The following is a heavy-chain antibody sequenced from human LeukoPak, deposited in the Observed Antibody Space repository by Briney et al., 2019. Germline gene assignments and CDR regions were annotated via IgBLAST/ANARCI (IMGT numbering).Heavy chain of an antibody. V-gene: IGHV4-38-2*01. J-gene: IGHJ4*02. Sequence: SETLSLTCAVSGYSLGKNYYWGWIRQSPGKGLEWIGRIYGRASTSYNPSLMNRVTMPVDTSKNHFSLQLTSVTAADTAVYYCARYDSRGSASTRFDYWGPGILVTVSS. CDR2: IYGRAST. D-gene: IGHD3-16*01. CDR1: GYSLGKNYY. CDR3: ARYDSRGSASTRFDY.